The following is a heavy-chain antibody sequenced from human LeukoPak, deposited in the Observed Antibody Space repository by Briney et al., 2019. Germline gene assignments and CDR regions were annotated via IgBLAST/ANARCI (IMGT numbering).Heavy chain of an antibody. CDR1: GVTFSDSA. Sequence: GGSLRLSCAASGVTFSDSAMDWVRQAPGKGLECVSLISHSGANTFYADSVKGRFSVSRDNSKNTMYLQMNSLRAEDTAVYYCAKDIEASIWGQGTLVAVSS. J-gene: IGHJ4*02. CDR3: AKDIEASI. CDR2: ISHSGANT. D-gene: IGHD2-15*01. V-gene: IGHV3-23*01.